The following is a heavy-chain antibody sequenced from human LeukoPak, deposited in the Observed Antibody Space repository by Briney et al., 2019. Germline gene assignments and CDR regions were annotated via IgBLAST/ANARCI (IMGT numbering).Heavy chain of an antibody. D-gene: IGHD3-10*01. CDR3: ARKTRGVQFDP. Sequence: ASVKVSCKASGYTFTSYRISWVRQAPGQGLEWMGWISAYNGNTNYAQKLQGRVTMTTDTSTSTAYMELRSLRSDATAVYYCARKTRGVQFDPWGQGTLVTVSS. J-gene: IGHJ5*02. CDR1: GYTFTSYR. V-gene: IGHV1-18*01. CDR2: ISAYNGNT.